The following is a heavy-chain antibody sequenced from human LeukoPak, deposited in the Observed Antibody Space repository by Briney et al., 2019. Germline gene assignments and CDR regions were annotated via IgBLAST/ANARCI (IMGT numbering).Heavy chain of an antibody. D-gene: IGHD3-3*01. CDR1: GGSISSGGYY. CDR3: ARVTQGYYDFWSGYYWGSDFDY. Sequence: SETLSLTCTVSGGSISSGGYYWSWIRQHPGKGLEWIGYIYYSGSTYYNPSLKSRVTISVDTSKNQFSLKLSSVTAADTAVYYCARVTQGYYDFWSGYYWGSDFDYWGQGTLVTVSS. J-gene: IGHJ4*02. CDR2: IYYSGST. V-gene: IGHV4-31*03.